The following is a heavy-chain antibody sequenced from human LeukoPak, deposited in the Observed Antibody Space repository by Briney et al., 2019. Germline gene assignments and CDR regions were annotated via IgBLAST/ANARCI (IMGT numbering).Heavy chain of an antibody. Sequence: GASVKVSCKASGYTFTSYGISWVRQAPGQGLEWMGWMNPNSGNTGYAQKFQGRVTMTRNTSISTAYMELSSLRSEDTAVYYCARGFLWFGELLLGYWGQGTLVTVSS. D-gene: IGHD3-10*01. J-gene: IGHJ4*02. CDR1: GYTFTSYG. CDR2: MNPNSGNT. CDR3: ARGFLWFGELLLGY. V-gene: IGHV1-8*02.